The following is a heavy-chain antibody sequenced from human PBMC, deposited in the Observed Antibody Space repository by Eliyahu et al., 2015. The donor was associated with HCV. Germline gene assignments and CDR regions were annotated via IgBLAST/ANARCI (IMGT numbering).Heavy chain of an antibody. V-gene: IGHV4-34*01. Sequence: QVQLQQWGAGLLKPSETLSLTCAVYGGSFSGYYWSWIRQPPGKGLEWIGEINHSGSTNYNPSLKSRVTISVDTSKNQFSLKLSSVTAADTAVYYCARRLYSSSWLHWGQGTLVTVSS. CDR1: GGSFSGYY. D-gene: IGHD6-13*01. CDR3: ARRLYSSSWLH. CDR2: INHSGST. J-gene: IGHJ4*02.